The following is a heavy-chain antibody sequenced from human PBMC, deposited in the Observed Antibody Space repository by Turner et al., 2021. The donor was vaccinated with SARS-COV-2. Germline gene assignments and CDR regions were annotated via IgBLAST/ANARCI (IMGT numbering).Heavy chain of an antibody. CDR1: GGSISSGGYY. D-gene: IGHD2-2*01. CDR3: ARDRCSSSNCPMAWAFDI. CDR2: IYYSGST. Sequence: QVQLQESGPGLVKPSQTLSLTCTVSGGSISSGGYYWSWIRQHPGKGLEWIGYIYYSGSTYYNPSLKSRVTISVDTSKNLFSLNLSSVTAADTALYYCARDRCSSSNCPMAWAFDIWGQGTRVTVSS. V-gene: IGHV4-31*03. J-gene: IGHJ3*02.